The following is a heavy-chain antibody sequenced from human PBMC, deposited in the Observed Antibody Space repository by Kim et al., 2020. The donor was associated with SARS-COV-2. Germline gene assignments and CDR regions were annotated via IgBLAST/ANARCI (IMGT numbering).Heavy chain of an antibody. CDR1: GYTFTSYG. V-gene: IGHV1-18*01. CDR3: ARDWGRIVAKYYYYDMDV. Sequence: ASVKVSCKASGYTFTSYGISWVRQAPGQGLEWMGWISAYNGNTNYAQKLQGRVTMTTDTSTSTAYMELRSLRSDDTAVYYCARDWGRIVAKYYYYDMDVWGQGTTVTVSS. CDR2: ISAYNGNT. J-gene: IGHJ6*02. D-gene: IGHD6-13*01.